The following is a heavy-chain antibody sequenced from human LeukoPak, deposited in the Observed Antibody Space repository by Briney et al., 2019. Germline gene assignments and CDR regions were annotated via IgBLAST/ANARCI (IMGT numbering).Heavy chain of an antibody. V-gene: IGHV3-48*01. CDR3: ARETPEGGYYFDY. CDR2: ISSSSSTI. J-gene: IGHJ4*02. Sequence: GGSLRLSCAASGFTFSSYSMNWVRQAPGKGLERVSYISSSSSTIYYADSVKGRFTISRDNAKNSLYLQMNSLRAEDTAVYYCARETPEGGYYFDYWGQGTLVTVSS. D-gene: IGHD3-10*01. CDR1: GFTFSSYS.